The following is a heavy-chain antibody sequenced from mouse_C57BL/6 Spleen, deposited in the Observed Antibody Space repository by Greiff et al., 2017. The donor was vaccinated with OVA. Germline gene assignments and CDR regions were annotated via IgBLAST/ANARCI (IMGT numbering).Heavy chain of an antibody. CDR1: GYTFTGYW. CDR2: ILPGSGST. J-gene: IGHJ1*03. D-gene: IGHD3-1*01. Sequence: VQLQQSGAELMKPGASVKLSCKATGYTFTGYWIEWVKQRPGHGLEWIGEILPGSGSTNYNEKFKGKATFTADKSSNTAYMQLSSLTTEDSAIDYCERCRGRDYFDFWGTGTTVTVSS. CDR3: ERCRGRDYFDF. V-gene: IGHV1-9*01.